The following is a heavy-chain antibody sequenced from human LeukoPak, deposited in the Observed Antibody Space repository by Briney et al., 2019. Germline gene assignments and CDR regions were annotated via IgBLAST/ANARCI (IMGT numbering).Heavy chain of an antibody. CDR2: IYHSGST. V-gene: IGHV4-30-2*01. Sequence: SETVPVTFAVSGGSISSGGYSWSWIRQPPGKGLEWIGYIYHSGSTYYNPSLKSRVTISVDRSKNQFSLKLSSVTAADTAVYYCARGGRGVPFDPWGQGTLVTVSS. CDR3: ARGGRGVPFDP. D-gene: IGHD3-10*01. CDR1: GGSISSGGYS. J-gene: IGHJ5*02.